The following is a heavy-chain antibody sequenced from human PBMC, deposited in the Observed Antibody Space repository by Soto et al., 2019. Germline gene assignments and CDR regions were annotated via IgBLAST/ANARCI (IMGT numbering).Heavy chain of an antibody. V-gene: IGHV3-23*01. CDR2: ISNTGGST. J-gene: IGHJ4*02. Sequence: EVQLLDSGGGLVQPGGSLRLSCAASGFTFNNYAMNCVRQAPGKGLEWVATISNTGGSTYYADSVNCRFTISRDNSKNTLYLQMNSLRVEDTAVYYCAKDRLAGNFDYWGQGTQVTVSS. CDR3: AKDRLAGNFDY. CDR1: GFTFNNYA.